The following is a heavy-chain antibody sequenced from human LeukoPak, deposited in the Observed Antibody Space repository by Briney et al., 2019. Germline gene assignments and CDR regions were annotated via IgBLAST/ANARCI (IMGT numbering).Heavy chain of an antibody. Sequence: GASVKVSCKVSGYTLTKLSMHWVRQAPGKGLEWMGGFDPEDGETIYAQKFQGRVTMTEDTSTDTAYMELSSLRSEDTAVYYCATDRDSTAMGPGYFDYWGQGTLVTVSS. CDR3: ATDRDSTAMGPGYFDY. CDR1: GYTLTKLS. D-gene: IGHD5-18*01. CDR2: FDPEDGET. V-gene: IGHV1-24*01. J-gene: IGHJ4*02.